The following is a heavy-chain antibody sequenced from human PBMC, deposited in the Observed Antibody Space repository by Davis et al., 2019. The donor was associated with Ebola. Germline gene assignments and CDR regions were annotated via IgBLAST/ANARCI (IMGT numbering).Heavy chain of an antibody. V-gene: IGHV3-21*01. D-gene: IGHD5-18*01. Sequence: PGGSLRLSCAASGFPFSSYSMNWVRQAPGKGLEWVSSISSSSGYIYYADSVKGRFTISRDNAKNSLYLQMNSLRAEDTAVYYCARDRPAGRIQLWTSLDAFDIWGQGTMVTVSS. CDR2: ISSSSGYI. J-gene: IGHJ3*02. CDR1: GFPFSSYS. CDR3: ARDRPAGRIQLWTSLDAFDI.